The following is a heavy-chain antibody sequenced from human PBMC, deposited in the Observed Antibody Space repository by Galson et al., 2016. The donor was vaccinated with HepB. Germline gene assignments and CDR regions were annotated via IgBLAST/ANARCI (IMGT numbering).Heavy chain of an antibody. J-gene: IGHJ4*02. CDR3: ARHLNYGSYYFDY. CDR2: INYSGST. D-gene: IGHD4-17*01. Sequence: ETLSLTCTVSGGSISSSSYYWGWIRQPPGKGLEWVGSINYSGSTYYNPSLKSRVTISVDTSKNQFSLKLSSVTAADTAVYYCARHLNYGSYYFDYWGLGALVTVSS. CDR1: GGSISSSSYY. V-gene: IGHV4-39*01.